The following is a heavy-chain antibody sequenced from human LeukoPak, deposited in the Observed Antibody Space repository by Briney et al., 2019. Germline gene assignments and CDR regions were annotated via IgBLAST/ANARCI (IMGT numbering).Heavy chain of an antibody. CDR3: ARVYYGRTYDYWYFDL. CDR2: IFYSGST. D-gene: IGHD3-10*01. CDR1: GGSISGYY. Sequence: SETLSLTCTVSGGSISGYYWSWIRQPPGKGLEWIGYIFYSGSTNYYPSLKSRVTISADTSKNQFSLKLSSVTAADTAVYFCARVYYGRTYDYWYFDLWGRGTLVTVSS. J-gene: IGHJ2*01. V-gene: IGHV4-59*01.